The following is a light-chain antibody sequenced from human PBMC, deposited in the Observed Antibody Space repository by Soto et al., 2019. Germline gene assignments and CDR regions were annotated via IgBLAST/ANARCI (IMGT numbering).Light chain of an antibody. Sequence: QSVLTQPPSASGTPGQTVTISSSGSRSDIGSNSVSWYQHLPGTAPKLLIYNDNQRPSGVPDRFSGSRSGTSASLAISGLQSDDEADYYCAAWDDSLTGPVFGTGTKLTVL. CDR1: RSDIGSNS. CDR3: AAWDDSLTGPV. CDR2: NDN. V-gene: IGLV1-44*01. J-gene: IGLJ1*01.